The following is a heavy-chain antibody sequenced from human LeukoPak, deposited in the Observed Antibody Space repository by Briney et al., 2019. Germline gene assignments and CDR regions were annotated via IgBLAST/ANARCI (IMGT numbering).Heavy chain of an antibody. CDR1: GGSISNSNSY. J-gene: IGHJ4*02. V-gene: IGHV4-61*01. CDR3: ARDPFGDYDPYFDY. Sequence: SETLSLTCTVSGGSISNSNSYWGWIRQPPGKGLEWIGYIYYSGSTNYNPSLKSRVTISVDTSKNQSSLKLSSVTAADTAVYYCARDPFGDYDPYFDYWGQGTLVTVSS. CDR2: IYYSGST. D-gene: IGHD4-17*01.